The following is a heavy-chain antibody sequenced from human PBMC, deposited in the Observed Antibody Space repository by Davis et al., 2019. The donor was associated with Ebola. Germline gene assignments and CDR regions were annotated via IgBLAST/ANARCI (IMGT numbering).Heavy chain of an antibody. CDR3: VKDGGSSWPYGLDV. D-gene: IGHD6-13*01. CDR2: ISSSGSTI. Sequence: PGGSLRLSCAASGFTFSDYYMSWIRQAPGKGLEWVSYISSSGSTIYYADSVKGRFTISRDNSKNSLFLQMNSLRAEDTGLYYCVKDGGSSWPYGLDVWGQGTTVTVSS. J-gene: IGHJ6*02. V-gene: IGHV3-11*01. CDR1: GFTFSDYY.